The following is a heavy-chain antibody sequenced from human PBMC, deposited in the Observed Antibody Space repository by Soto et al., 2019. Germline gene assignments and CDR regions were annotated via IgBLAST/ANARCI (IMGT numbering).Heavy chain of an antibody. V-gene: IGHV5-51*01. CDR3: ASHGTRVHYDNSDYYNHGMDE. D-gene: IGHD3-22*01. J-gene: IGHJ6*02. Sequence: PGESLKISCKGSGYSFTIYWIGWVRQMPGKGLEWMGIIYPGDSDTRYSPSFQGQVTISADKSISTAYLQWSSLKASDTAMYYCASHGTRVHYDNSDYYNHGMDEWGQGTTVTVSS. CDR1: GYSFTIYW. CDR2: IYPGDSDT.